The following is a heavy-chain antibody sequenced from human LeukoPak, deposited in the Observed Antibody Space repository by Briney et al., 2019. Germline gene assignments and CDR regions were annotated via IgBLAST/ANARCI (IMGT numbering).Heavy chain of an antibody. CDR1: GYTFTGYY. CDR3: AREDHDYGDYEVDY. Sequence: ASVKVSCKASGYTFTGYYMHWVRQAPGQGLDLMGWINPNSGGTNYAQKFQGRVTMTRDTSISTAYMELSRLRSDDTAVYYCAREDHDYGDYEVDYWGQGTLVTVSS. D-gene: IGHD4-17*01. V-gene: IGHV1-2*02. J-gene: IGHJ4*02. CDR2: INPNSGGT.